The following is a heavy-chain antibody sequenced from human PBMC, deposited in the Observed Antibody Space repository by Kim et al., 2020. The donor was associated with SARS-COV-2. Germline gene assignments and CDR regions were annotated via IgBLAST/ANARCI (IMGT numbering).Heavy chain of an antibody. J-gene: IGHJ5*02. CDR1: GYSFTSYW. V-gene: IGHV5-51*01. D-gene: IGHD1-26*01. CDR2: IYPGDSDT. CDR3: ARAAYSGSYRFWFDP. Sequence: GESLKISCKGSGYSFTSYWIGWVRQMPGKGLEWMGIIYPGDSDTRYSPSFQGQVTISADKSISTAYLQWSSLKASDTAMYYCARAAYSGSYRFWFDPWGQGTLVTVSS.